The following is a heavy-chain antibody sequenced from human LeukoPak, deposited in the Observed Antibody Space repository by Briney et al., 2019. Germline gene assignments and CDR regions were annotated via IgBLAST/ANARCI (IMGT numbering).Heavy chain of an antibody. CDR3: AKALGSSSSSPYSAY. V-gene: IGHV3-23*01. CDR1: GFTFSSYA. Sequence: GGSLRLSCAASGFTFSSYAMTWVRQAPGKGLEWVSGINDRGGSTFYANSVKGRFTISRDNSKNTLYLQMSSLRVEDTAVYYRAKALGSSSSSPYSAYWGQGTLVTVSS. D-gene: IGHD6-6*01. CDR2: INDRGGST. J-gene: IGHJ4*02.